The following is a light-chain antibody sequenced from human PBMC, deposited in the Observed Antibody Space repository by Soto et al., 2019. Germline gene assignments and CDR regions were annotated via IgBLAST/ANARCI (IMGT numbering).Light chain of an antibody. J-gene: IGLJ2*01. CDR3: SSYSSSSPL. CDR2: EVS. Sequence: QSALTQPPSASGSLGQSVTIPCTGTSSDVGAYDYVSWYQQHPGKAPKLVIYEVSNRPSGVSNRFSGSKSGNTASLTISGLQAEDEADYYCSSYSSSSPLFGGGTKLTVL. V-gene: IGLV2-14*01. CDR1: SSDVGAYDY.